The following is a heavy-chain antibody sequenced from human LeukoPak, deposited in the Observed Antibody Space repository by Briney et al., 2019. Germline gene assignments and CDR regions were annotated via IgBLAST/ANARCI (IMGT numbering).Heavy chain of an antibody. D-gene: IGHD6-19*01. J-gene: IGHJ4*02. CDR2: ISWNSGTI. Sequence: GRSLRLSCAGSGFIFNNYAMHWVRQPPGKGLEWVSGISWNSGTIDYADSVRGRFTISRDNAKNSLYLQMDSLRVEDTAFYYCAKDNRRHYTSGPNPDSLHWGQGALVTVSA. V-gene: IGHV3-9*01. CDR3: AKDNRRHYTSGPNPDSLH. CDR1: GFIFNNYA.